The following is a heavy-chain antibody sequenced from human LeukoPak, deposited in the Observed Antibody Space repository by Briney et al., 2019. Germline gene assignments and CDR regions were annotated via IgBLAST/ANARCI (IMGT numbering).Heavy chain of an antibody. CDR1: DY. J-gene: IGHJ5*02. CDR2: IYTSGST. Sequence: SGTLSLTCTVSDYWSWIRQPAGRGLEWIGRIYTSGSTNYNPSLKSRVTMSVDTSKNQFSLKPSSVTAADTAVYYCARHRGQEWFDPWGQGTLVTVSS. V-gene: IGHV4-4*07. CDR3: ARHRGQEWFDP. D-gene: IGHD3-10*01.